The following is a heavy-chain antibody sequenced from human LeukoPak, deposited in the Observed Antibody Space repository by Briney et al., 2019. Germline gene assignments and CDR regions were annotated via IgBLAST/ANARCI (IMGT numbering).Heavy chain of an antibody. J-gene: IGHJ3*02. CDR2: INPNSGGT. V-gene: IGHV1-2*02. CDR3: ARDPGDHYYDSSGYPNDAFDI. CDR1: GYTFTGYY. Sequence: ASVKVSCKASGYTFTGYYMHWVRQAPGQGLEWMGWINPNSGGTNYAQKFQGRVTMTRDTSISTAYMELSSLRSEDTAVYYCARDPGDHYYDSSGYPNDAFDIWGQGTMVTVSS. D-gene: IGHD3-22*01.